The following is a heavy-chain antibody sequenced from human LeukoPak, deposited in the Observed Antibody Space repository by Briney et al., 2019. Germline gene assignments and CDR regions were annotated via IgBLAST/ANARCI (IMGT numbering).Heavy chain of an antibody. CDR2: ISSSSSYI. D-gene: IGHD6-13*01. CDR3: ARTSGYSSSWPPFDY. J-gene: IGHJ4*02. CDR1: GFTFSSYN. Sequence: PGGSLRLSCAASGFTFSSYNMNWVRQAPGKGLEWVSSISSSSSYIYYADSVKGRFTISRDNAKNSLYLQMNSLRAEDTAVYYCARTSGYSSSWPPFDYWGQGTLVTVSS. V-gene: IGHV3-21*01.